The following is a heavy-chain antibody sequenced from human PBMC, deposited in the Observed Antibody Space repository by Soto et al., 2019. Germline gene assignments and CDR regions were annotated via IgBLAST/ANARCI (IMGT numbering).Heavy chain of an antibody. V-gene: IGHV1-69*13. CDR1: GGIFSTYA. CDR2: IIPLFGTP. Sequence: SVKVSCKASGGIFSTYAISWLRQAPGQGLEWMGGIIPLFGTPNYAQRFQGRVTITADESTSTAYMELSRLRSEDTAVYYCARDRDDYGSGNYYNRIDFWGQGTLVTSPQ. J-gene: IGHJ4*02. CDR3: ARDRDDYGSGNYYNRIDF. D-gene: IGHD3-10*01.